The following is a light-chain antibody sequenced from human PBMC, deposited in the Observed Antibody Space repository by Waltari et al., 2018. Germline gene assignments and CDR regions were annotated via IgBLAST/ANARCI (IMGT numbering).Light chain of an antibody. CDR3: QQCYGSPYT. Sequence: DIVMTQSPDALAVPPGERATIPRQSSPSVFSANNTNYLAWYQQRPGQPPKLLIYWASTRASGVPDRFSGSGSGTDFTLTISSLQAEDAAIYYCQQCYGSPYTFGQGTKLDI. CDR2: WAS. CDR1: PSVFSANNTNY. V-gene: IGKV4-1*01. J-gene: IGKJ2*01.